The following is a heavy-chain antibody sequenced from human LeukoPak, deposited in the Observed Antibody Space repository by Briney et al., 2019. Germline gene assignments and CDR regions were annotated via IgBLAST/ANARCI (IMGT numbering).Heavy chain of an antibody. J-gene: IGHJ4*02. D-gene: IGHD2-2*01. Sequence: SSETLSLTCTVSGGSIRNYYWSRIRQPPGKGLEWIGYIFYSGSTNSGSTNYNPSLKSRVTISVDTSKNQFSLKLSSVTAADTAVYYCARQYCSSTSCYFDYWGQGTLVTVSS. V-gene: IGHV4-59*08. CDR3: ARQYCSSTSCYFDY. CDR2: IFYSGSTNSGST. CDR1: GGSIRNYY.